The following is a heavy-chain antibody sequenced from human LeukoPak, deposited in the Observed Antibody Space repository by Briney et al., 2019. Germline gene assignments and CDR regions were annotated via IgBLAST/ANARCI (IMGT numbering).Heavy chain of an antibody. CDR1: GVSISNYY. Sequence: ASETLSLTCTVSGVSISNYYWSWIRQPPGKGLEWIGYISYSGSTDYNPSLKSRVTMSVDTSKNQFSLKLKSVTPADTAIYYCTRDRRDGYNYVDVWGQGTLVTVSS. CDR2: ISYSGST. J-gene: IGHJ4*02. V-gene: IGHV4-59*01. D-gene: IGHD5-24*01. CDR3: TRDRRDGYNYVDV.